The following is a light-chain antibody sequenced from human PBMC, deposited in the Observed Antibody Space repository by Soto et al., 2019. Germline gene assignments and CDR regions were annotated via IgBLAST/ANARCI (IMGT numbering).Light chain of an antibody. V-gene: IGKV3-20*01. CDR1: ESVSGHY. CDR2: GAS. J-gene: IGKJ1*01. CDR3: QRYGPSPRT. Sequence: EIVLTESPGTLSLSPGERATLSCRATESVSGHYLAWYQQKPGQAPRVLIYGASIRATGIPDRFSGSGSETDFTITISRLEPEDFAVHYCQRYGPSPRTSGHATKVDFK.